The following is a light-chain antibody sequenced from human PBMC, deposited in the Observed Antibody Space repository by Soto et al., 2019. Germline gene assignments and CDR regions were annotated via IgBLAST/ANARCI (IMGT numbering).Light chain of an antibody. J-gene: IGKJ1*01. CDR3: QQYGSSSVT. CDR1: QSVTSNY. V-gene: IGKV3-20*01. CDR2: GAS. Sequence: EIVLTQSPGTLSLSPGERATLSCRASQSVTSNYLAWYQQRPGQAPSLLIYGASTRATGIPDRFSGSGSGTEFTLTITSLDPEDLAVYYCQQYGSSSVTFGQGTKVEIK.